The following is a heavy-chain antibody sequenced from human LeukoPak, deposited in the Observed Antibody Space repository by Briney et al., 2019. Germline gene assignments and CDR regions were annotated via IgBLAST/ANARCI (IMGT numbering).Heavy chain of an antibody. D-gene: IGHD4/OR15-4a*01. CDR2: IRSKAYRGTT. CDR3: SRGPIRLWVRNGVDV. V-gene: IGHV3-49*04. CDR1: GFNFGDHA. Sequence: GGSLRLSCTTSGFNFGDHAMTWVRQAPGKGLEWVGFIRSKAYRGTTENAASVKGRFTISRDDSKSVVYLQMNSLKSEDTAVYYCSRGPIRLWVRNGVDVWGQGTTVTVSS. J-gene: IGHJ6*02.